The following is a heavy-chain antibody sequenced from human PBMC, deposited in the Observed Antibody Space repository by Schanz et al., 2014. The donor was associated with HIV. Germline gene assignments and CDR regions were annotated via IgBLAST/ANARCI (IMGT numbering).Heavy chain of an antibody. Sequence: QVQLVQSGAEVTKPGSSVKVSCKASGGTFMTYAISWVRQAPGQGLEWMGGIIPVFGTTNYAQKFQGRVTITADKSTSTAYMELSSLRSEDTAVYYCARGECDFWSGYCPHFHYFDLDVWGPGTSVTVSS. J-gene: IGHJ6*02. CDR3: ARGECDFWSGYCPHFHYFDLDV. D-gene: IGHD3-3*01. V-gene: IGHV1-69*06. CDR1: GGTFMTYA. CDR2: IIPVFGTT.